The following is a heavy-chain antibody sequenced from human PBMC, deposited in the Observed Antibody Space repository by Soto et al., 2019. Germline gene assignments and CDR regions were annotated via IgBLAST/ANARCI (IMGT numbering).Heavy chain of an antibody. CDR2: ISYDGSNK. D-gene: IGHD1-26*01. J-gene: IGHJ6*02. CDR1: GFTFSSYA. Sequence: LSLTCSVSGFTFSSYAMHWVRQAPGKGLEWVAVISYDGSNKYYADSAKGRFTISRDNSKNTLYLQMNSLRAEDTAVYYCARGPSRSYGEYDYYGMDVWGQGTTVTVSS. V-gene: IGHV3-30-3*01. CDR3: ARGPSRSYGEYDYYGMDV.